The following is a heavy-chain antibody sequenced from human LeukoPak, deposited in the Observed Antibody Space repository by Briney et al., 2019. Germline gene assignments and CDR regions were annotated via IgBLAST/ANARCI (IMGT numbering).Heavy chain of an antibody. D-gene: IGHD3-22*01. CDR2: IYSGGST. Sequence: GGSLRLSCAASGFTLSSNYMSWVRQAPGKGLGWVSVIYSGGSTYYADSVKGRFTISRDNSKNTLYLQMNSLRAEDTAVYYCARDPTYYYDSSGYFWSYYFDYWGQGTLVTVSS. J-gene: IGHJ4*02. V-gene: IGHV3-53*01. CDR3: ARDPTYYYDSSGYFWSYYFDY. CDR1: GFTLSSNY.